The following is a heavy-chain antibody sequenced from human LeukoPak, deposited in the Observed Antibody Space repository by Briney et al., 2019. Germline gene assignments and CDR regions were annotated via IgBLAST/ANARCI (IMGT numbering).Heavy chain of an antibody. J-gene: IGHJ4*02. V-gene: IGHV3-21*01. D-gene: IGHD4-23*01. CDR1: GFTFSTYA. CDR2: INSAGTSK. CDR3: ARGRNAGGPYYSDY. Sequence: PGGSLRLSCAASGFTFSTYAINWVRQAPGKGLEWVSSINSAGTSKKYADSLKGRFTNSRDNAKNSLFLQLSSLRDEDTAVYYCARGRNAGGPYYSDYWGQGTLVTVSS.